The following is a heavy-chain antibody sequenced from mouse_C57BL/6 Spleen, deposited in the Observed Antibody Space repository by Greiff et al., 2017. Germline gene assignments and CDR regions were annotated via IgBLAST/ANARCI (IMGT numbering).Heavy chain of an antibody. CDR2: IDPASGTT. Sequence: EVMLVESVAELVRPGASVKLSCTASGFTITNTSMHWVKQRPEQGLEWIGRIDPASGTTKYAPKFQGKATMTADTSSNTAYLQLSSLTSEDTAIYYCARGDDDYDGLDYWGQGTTLTVSS. CDR3: ARGDDDYDGLDY. J-gene: IGHJ2*01. CDR1: GFTITNTS. D-gene: IGHD2-4*01. V-gene: IGHV14-3*01.